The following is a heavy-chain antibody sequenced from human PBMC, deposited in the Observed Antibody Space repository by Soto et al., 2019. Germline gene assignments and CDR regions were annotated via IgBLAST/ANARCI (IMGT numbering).Heavy chain of an antibody. D-gene: IGHD3-10*01. J-gene: IGHJ6*02. CDR1: GYSFTSCW. CDR3: ARFFHRELSYGMDD. CDR2: IDPVDSGT. V-gene: IGHV5-51*01. Sequence: GESLKISCNGSGYSFTSCWIVRVRQMPAQGLEWMGDIDPVDSGTRHSPSFQGEWTLPDDKYISTPYLHWASLKASGTPMYYCARFFHRELSYGMDDWGQGTAVTVS.